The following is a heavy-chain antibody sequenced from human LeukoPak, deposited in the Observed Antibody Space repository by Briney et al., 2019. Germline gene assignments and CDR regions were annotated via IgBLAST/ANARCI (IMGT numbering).Heavy chain of an antibody. V-gene: IGHV6-1*01. CDR3: ARASTNWFSGISYYYYYGMEV. Sequence: SQTLSLTCAISGDSVSSNSAAWNWIRQSPSRGLEWLGRTYYRSKWYNDYTVSVKSRITINPDTSKNQFSLQLNSVTPEDTAVYYCARASTNWFSGISYYYYYGMEVWGQGTTVTVSS. D-gene: IGHD6-13*01. CDR1: GDSVSSNSAA. J-gene: IGHJ6*02. CDR2: TYYRSKWYN.